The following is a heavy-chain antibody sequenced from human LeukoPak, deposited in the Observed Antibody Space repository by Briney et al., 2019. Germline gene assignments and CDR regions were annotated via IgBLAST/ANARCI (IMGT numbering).Heavy chain of an antibody. D-gene: IGHD3-22*01. CDR3: ARDVRGSSGRYYYYMDV. Sequence: PSETLSLTCTVSGYSISSGYYWGWIRQPPGKGLEWIGSICYSGSTYYNPSLKSRVTISVDTSKNQFSLKLSSVTAADTAVYYCARDVRGSSGRYYYYMDVWGKGTTVTVSS. J-gene: IGHJ6*03. CDR1: GYSISSGYY. CDR2: ICYSGST. V-gene: IGHV4-38-2*02.